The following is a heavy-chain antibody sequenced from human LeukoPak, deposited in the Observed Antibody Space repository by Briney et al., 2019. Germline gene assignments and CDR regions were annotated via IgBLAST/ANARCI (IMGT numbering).Heavy chain of an antibody. D-gene: IGHD5-24*01. Sequence: SETLSLTCTVSGGSISSSSYYWGWIRQPPGKGLEGIGSIYYSGSTYYNPSPKSRVTISVDTSKNQFSLKLSSVTAADTAVYYCARGRRDGYNLERYDYWGQGTLVTVSS. CDR3: ARGRRDGYNLERYDY. CDR2: IYYSGST. V-gene: IGHV4-39*07. CDR1: GGSISSSSYY. J-gene: IGHJ4*02.